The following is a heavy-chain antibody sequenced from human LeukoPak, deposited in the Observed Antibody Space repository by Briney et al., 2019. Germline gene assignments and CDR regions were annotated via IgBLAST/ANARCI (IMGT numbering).Heavy chain of an antibody. D-gene: IGHD3-10*01. CDR3: ATYYSGSGTN. J-gene: IGHJ4*02. CDR2: IKSKTDGGPT. Sequence: GGSLRLSCAASGITFSNAWMISVRQAPGKGLEWVGRIKSKTDGGPTEYAAPVKGRFTISRDDSKDTLYLHMNSLTTDDTAVYYCATYYSGSGTNWGQGTLVTVSS. V-gene: IGHV3-15*01. CDR1: GITFSNAW.